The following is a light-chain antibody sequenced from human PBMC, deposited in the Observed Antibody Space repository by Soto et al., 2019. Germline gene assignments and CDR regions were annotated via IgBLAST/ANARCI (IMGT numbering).Light chain of an antibody. CDR3: CSYAGSYTGV. Sequence: QSALTQPRSVSGSPGQSVTISCTGTSSDVGGYNYVYWYQQHPGKAPKLMIYDVSKRPSGVPDRFSGSKSGNTASLTISGLQAEDEPDYYCCSYAGSYTGVFGGGTKLTVL. CDR2: DVS. CDR1: SSDVGGYNY. V-gene: IGLV2-11*01. J-gene: IGLJ2*01.